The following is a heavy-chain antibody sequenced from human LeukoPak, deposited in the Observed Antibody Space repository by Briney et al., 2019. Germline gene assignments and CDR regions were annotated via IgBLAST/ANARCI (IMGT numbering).Heavy chain of an antibody. V-gene: IGHV1-3*01. J-gene: IGHJ5*02. CDR3: AREGRFLEWLLPFDP. CDR2: INAGNGNT. Sequence: ASVKVSCKASGYTFTSYATHWVRQAPGQRLEWMGWINAGNGNTKYSQKFQGRVTITRDTSASTAYMELSSLRSEDTAVYYCAREGRFLEWLLPFDPWGQGTLVTVSS. D-gene: IGHD3-3*01. CDR1: GYTFTSYA.